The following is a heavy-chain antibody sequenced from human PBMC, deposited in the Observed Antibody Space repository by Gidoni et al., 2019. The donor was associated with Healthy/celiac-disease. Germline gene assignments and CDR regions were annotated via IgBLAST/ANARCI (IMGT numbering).Heavy chain of an antibody. J-gene: IGHJ4*02. D-gene: IGHD6-6*01. Sequence: EVQLVESGGGLVQPGGSLRLSCAASGFTFRSYWMHWVRQAPGKGLVWVSRMNSDGSSTSYADSVKGRFTISRDNAKNTLYLQMNSLRAEDTAVYYCARDFSWSIAAPSGFDYWGQGTLVTVSS. CDR1: GFTFRSYW. CDR2: MNSDGSST. V-gene: IGHV3-74*01. CDR3: ARDFSWSIAAPSGFDY.